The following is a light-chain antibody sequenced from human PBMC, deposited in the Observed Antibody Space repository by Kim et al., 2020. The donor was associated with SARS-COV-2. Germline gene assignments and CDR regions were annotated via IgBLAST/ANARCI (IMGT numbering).Light chain of an antibody. J-gene: IGKJ2*01. CDR1: QSISSW. Sequence: SPSVGDRVTITCRASQSISSWLAWYHQKPGKAPKLLIYKATKLESGVPSRFSGTGSGTEFSLTISSLQPDDFSTYYCQQYSSYPYTFGQGTKLEI. V-gene: IGKV1-5*03. CDR2: KAT. CDR3: QQYSSYPYT.